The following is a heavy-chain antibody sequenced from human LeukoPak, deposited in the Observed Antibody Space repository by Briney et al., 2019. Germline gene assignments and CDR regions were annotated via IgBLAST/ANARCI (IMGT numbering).Heavy chain of an antibody. Sequence: GSLKIPLSTAGFTFSNLGLDRVPQAPGKGPGGVAFIRDDGSNRYYADSVKGRFTISRDNSKNTLYLQMNSLRAEDTAVYYCAKDQGFRQYTSGWYGVDYWGQGTLVTVSS. J-gene: IGHJ4*02. CDR1: GFTFSNLG. CDR3: AKDQGFRQYTSGWYGVDY. CDR2: IRDDGSNR. D-gene: IGHD6-19*01. V-gene: IGHV3-30*02.